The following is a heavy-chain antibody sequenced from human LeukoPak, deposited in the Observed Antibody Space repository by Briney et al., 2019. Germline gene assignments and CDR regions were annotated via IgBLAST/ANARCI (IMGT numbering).Heavy chain of an antibody. J-gene: IGHJ4*02. D-gene: IGHD3-10*01. CDR1: GFSFSDSV. CDR2: ITHDVKTT. Sequence: GKSLRLSCVASGFSFSDSVIHWVRQAPGKGLEWVAVITHDVKTTYYADSAKGRFTISRDNSRNTVFLQMNRLRPEDTAVYYCVKEAYYGWGSSPTFYFDYWGQGTRVTVSS. CDR3: VKEAYYGWGSSPTFYFDY. V-gene: IGHV3-30*04.